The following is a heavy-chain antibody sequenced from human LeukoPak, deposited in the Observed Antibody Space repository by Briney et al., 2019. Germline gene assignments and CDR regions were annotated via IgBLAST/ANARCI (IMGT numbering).Heavy chain of an antibody. J-gene: IGHJ4*02. V-gene: IGHV1-69*05. Sequence: SVKVSCKASGGTFSSYAISWVRQAPGQGLEWMGRIIPIFGTANYAQKFQGRVTITTDESTSTAYMELSSLRSEDTAVYYCARSPPYSGSLSFDYWGQGTLVTVSS. CDR1: GGTFSSYA. D-gene: IGHD6-13*01. CDR2: IIPIFGTA. CDR3: ARSPPYSGSLSFDY.